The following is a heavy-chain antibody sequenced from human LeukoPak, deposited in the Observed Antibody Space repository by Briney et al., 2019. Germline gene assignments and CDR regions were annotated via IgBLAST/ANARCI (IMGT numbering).Heavy chain of an antibody. CDR2: ISAYGDSK. V-gene: IGHV3-23*01. J-gene: IGHJ4*02. D-gene: IGHD3-10*01. CDR3: AKDPNWDRGY. CDR1: GFTFSNYA. Sequence: GGSLRISCAASGFTFSNYATSWVRQAPGKGLEWVSGISAYGDSKYYADSVNGRFTISRDNSKNTLYLQMNSLRAEDTAVYYCAKDPNWDRGYWGQGTLVTVSS.